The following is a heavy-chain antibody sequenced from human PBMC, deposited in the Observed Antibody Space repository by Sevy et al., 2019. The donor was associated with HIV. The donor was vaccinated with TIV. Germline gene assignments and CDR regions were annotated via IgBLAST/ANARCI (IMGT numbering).Heavy chain of an antibody. CDR2: IYYNGHI. V-gene: IGHV4-59*08. CDR3: AGENAWGRGYS. CDR1: GGSITSLS. J-gene: IGHJ4*02. D-gene: IGHD1-26*01. Sequence: SETLSLTCTVSGGSITSLSWNWIRQPPGKGLEWIANIYYNGHINYNPSLKSRVTLSLATSKNQCSLRLSSVTAADTAMYYCAGENAWGRGYSWGQGTLVTVSS.